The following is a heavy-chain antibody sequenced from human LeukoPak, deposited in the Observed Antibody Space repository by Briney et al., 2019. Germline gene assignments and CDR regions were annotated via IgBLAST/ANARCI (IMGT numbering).Heavy chain of an antibody. Sequence: GGSLRLSCGASGFTFDDYWMSWVRQAPGQGLEWVANINQDGSEKYYLDSAKGRFTISRDNARNSLYLQMNSLGPEDTAVYYCARDPYSGNYGNYYYYYMDVWGKGTTVTISS. CDR2: INQDGSEK. J-gene: IGHJ6*03. D-gene: IGHD1-26*01. V-gene: IGHV3-7*01. CDR3: ARDPYSGNYGNYYYYYMDV. CDR1: GFTFDDYW.